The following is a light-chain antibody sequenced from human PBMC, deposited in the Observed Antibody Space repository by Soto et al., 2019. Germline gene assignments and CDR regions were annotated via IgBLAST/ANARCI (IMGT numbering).Light chain of an antibody. J-gene: IGKJ1*01. V-gene: IGKV1-5*03. CDR2: KAS. CDR1: QGIRSY. CDR3: QQYNGYSRT. Sequence: IQLTQSPSSLAASVGDRVTITCRASQGIRSYVAWYQQKTGKDPKLRSDKASTLQSWVPPRVSGRGAGTECTITISSLQTDDGATYYCQQYNGYSRTFGQGTKVDIK.